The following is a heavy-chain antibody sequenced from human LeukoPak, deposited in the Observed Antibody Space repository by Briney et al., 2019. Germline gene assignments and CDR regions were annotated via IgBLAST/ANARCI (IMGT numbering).Heavy chain of an antibody. CDR2: INPSGGST. Sequence: ASMKVSCKASGYTFTSYYMHWVRQAPGQGLEWMGIINPSGGSTSYAQKFQGRVTMTRDTSTSTVYMELSSLRSEDTAVYYCARDQDGYSGYDSALFDYWGQGTLVTVSS. V-gene: IGHV1-46*01. D-gene: IGHD5-12*01. CDR3: ARDQDGYSGYDSALFDY. J-gene: IGHJ4*02. CDR1: GYTFTSYY.